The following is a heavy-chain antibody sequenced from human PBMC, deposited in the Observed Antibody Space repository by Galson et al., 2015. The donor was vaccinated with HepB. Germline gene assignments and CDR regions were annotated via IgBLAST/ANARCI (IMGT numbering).Heavy chain of an antibody. J-gene: IGHJ3*02. CDR2: IWYDGSNK. CDR3: ARVKSGAAQGSFDI. CDR1: GLSFSFTNYA. Sequence: SLRLSCAASGLSFSFTNYAMHWVRQAPGEGLEWVAVIWYDGSNKYYADSVRGRFTISRDNSKNTLYLQMNSLSADDTAVYYCARVKSGAAQGSFDIWGQGTIVTVSS. V-gene: IGHV3-33*08. D-gene: IGHD6-25*01.